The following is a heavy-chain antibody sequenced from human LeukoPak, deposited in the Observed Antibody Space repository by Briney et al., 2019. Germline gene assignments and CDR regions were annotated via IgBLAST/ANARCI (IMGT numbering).Heavy chain of an antibody. CDR1: GYTFTSYA. J-gene: IGHJ4*02. CDR2: INAGNGNT. D-gene: IGHD1-1*01. Sequence: ASVKVSCKASGYTFTSYAMHWVRQAPGQRLEWMGWINAGNGNTKYSQEFQGRVTITRDTSASTAYMELSSLRSEDMAVYYCAREGIQNWNFDYWGQGTLVTVSS. V-gene: IGHV1-3*03. CDR3: AREGIQNWNFDY.